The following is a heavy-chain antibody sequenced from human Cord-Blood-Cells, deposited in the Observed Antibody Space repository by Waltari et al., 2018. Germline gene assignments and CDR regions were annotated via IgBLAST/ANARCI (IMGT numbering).Heavy chain of an antibody. J-gene: IGHJ4*02. CDR1: GFTFSNAW. D-gene: IGHD1-26*01. Sequence: EVQLVESGGGLVKPGGSLRLSCAASGFTFSNAWMSWVRQAPGKGLEWVGRIKSKTDGGTTDYAAPVKGRFTISRDDSKNTLYLQMNSLKTEDTAVYYCTTRRVNERWSYLKDYWGQGTLVTVSS. CDR3: TTRRVNERWSYLKDY. V-gene: IGHV3-15*01. CDR2: IKSKTDGGTT.